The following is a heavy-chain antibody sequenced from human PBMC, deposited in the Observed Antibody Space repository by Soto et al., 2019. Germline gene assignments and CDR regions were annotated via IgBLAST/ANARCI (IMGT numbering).Heavy chain of an antibody. CDR1: GFNFGNFG. D-gene: IGHD5-12*01. CDR2: ISNDENIK. J-gene: IGHJ4*02. V-gene: IGHV3-33*01. Sequence: LRLSCVASGFNFGNFGLHWVRQAPGKGLEWLTVISNDENIKQDSVRGRFAIARDNSKNTLYLHLTSLRAEDTAIYYCARGLRGVLDYWGQGTLVTVSS. CDR3: ARGLRGVLDY.